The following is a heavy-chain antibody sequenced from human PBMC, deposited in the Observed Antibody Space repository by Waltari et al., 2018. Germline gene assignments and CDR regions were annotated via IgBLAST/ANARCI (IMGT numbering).Heavy chain of an antibody. CDR2: ISGSGATP. CDR3: AKGSRGYTNYFFDY. J-gene: IGHJ4*02. V-gene: IGHV3-23*01. D-gene: IGHD3-16*02. CDR1: GFSFMGYA. Sequence: EVQLLESAGGLVQPGGALILSCAASGFSFMGYALSWVRQAPGEGLEWVASISGSGATPFYADSVKGRFTIVRDNSKDTVYLQMNSLRVDDSAVYYCAKGSRGYTNYFFDYWGQGALVTVSS.